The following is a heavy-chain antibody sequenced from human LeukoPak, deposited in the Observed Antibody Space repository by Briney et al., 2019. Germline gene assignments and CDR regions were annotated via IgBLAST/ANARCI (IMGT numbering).Heavy chain of an antibody. J-gene: IGHJ4*02. CDR3: TKGGGYSGYDYLEW. CDR2: VSWNSGSI. Sequence: GGTLTLSCAVSGFTFDDYAMHWIRQPPGKGLDRVAGVSWNSGSIGYVDSVKGRFTSSRDDGKNSLYLQMNSVRTEDTALYCCTKGGGYSGYDYLEWWVRGALVTVSS. V-gene: IGHV3-9*01. D-gene: IGHD5-12*01. CDR1: GFTFDDYA.